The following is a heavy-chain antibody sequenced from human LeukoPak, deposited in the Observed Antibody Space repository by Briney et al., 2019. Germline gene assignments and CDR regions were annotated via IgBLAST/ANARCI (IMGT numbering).Heavy chain of an antibody. Sequence: SETLSLTCTVSGGSISSYYWSWIRQPPGKGLEWIGYIHYSGSTNYNPSLKSRVTISVETSKNQFSLKLSSVTAADTAVYYCARDRGDYYGSGSYYDWFGPWGQGTLVTVSS. CDR3: ARDRGDYYGSGSYYDWFGP. CDR1: GGSISSYY. J-gene: IGHJ5*02. D-gene: IGHD3-10*01. V-gene: IGHV4-59*01. CDR2: IHYSGST.